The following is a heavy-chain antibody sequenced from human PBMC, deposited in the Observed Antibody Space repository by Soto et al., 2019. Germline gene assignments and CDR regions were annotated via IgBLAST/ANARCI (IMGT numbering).Heavy chain of an antibody. CDR1: GGSISSGDYY. CDR2: IYYSGST. Sequence: SETLSLTCTVSGGSISSGDYYWSWIRQPPGKGLEWIGYIYYSGSTYYNPSLKSRVTISVDTSKNQFSLKLSSVTAADTAVYYCARIVATIVPNWFDPWGQGNLVTVS. V-gene: IGHV4-30-4*01. J-gene: IGHJ5*02. CDR3: ARIVATIVPNWFDP. D-gene: IGHD5-12*01.